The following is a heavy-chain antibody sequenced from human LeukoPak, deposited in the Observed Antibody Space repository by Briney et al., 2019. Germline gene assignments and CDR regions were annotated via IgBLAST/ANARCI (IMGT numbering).Heavy chain of an antibody. V-gene: IGHV3-74*01. CDR1: GFTFSSYW. CDR2: INNHGSAT. Sequence: GGSLRLSCAASGFTFSSYWMHWVRQTPEKGLVWVSRINNHGSATNYADSVKGRFTVSRDNAQNTLYLQMSSLRAEDTAVYYCARSAFYGGTGYYYNYWGQGALVTVSS. D-gene: IGHD3-22*01. CDR3: ARSAFYGGTGYYYNY. J-gene: IGHJ4*02.